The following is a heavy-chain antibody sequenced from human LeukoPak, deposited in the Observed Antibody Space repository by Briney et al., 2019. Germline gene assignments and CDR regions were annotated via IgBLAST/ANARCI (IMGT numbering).Heavy chain of an antibody. J-gene: IGHJ4*02. CDR3: ARDGYYDSSGYQY. CDR2: INPNSGGT. CDR1: GYTFTGYY. V-gene: IGHV1-2*02. D-gene: IGHD3-22*01. Sequence: GASVKVSCKASGYTFTGYYMHWVRQAPGQGLEWMGWINPNSGGTNYAQKLQGRVTMTTDTSTSTAYMELRSLRSEDTAVYYCARDGYYDSSGYQYWGQGTLVTVSS.